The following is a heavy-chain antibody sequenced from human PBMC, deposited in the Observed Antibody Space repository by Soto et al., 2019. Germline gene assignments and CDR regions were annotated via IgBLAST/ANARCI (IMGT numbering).Heavy chain of an antibody. J-gene: IGHJ6*03. CDR3: ARQSCSGGSCYYYYYYMDV. Sequence: PSETLSLTCTVSGGSISSSSYYWGWIRQPPGKGLEWIGSIYYSGSTYYNPSLKSRVTISVDTSKNQFSLKLSSVTAADTAVYYCARQSCSGGSCYYYYYYMDVWGKGTTVTVS. D-gene: IGHD2-15*01. CDR1: GGSISSSSYY. CDR2: IYYSGST. V-gene: IGHV4-39*01.